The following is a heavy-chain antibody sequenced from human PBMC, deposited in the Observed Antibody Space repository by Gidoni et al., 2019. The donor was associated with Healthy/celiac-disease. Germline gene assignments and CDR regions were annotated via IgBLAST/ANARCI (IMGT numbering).Heavy chain of an antibody. J-gene: IGHJ3*02. CDR3: ARDALQTYITMIVVVTSGGDAFDI. Sequence: QVQLVQSGAEVKKPGASVKVSCKASGYTFTSYGISWVRQAPGQGLEWMGWISAYNGNTNYAQKLQGRVTMTTDTSTSTAYMELRSLRSDDTAVYYCARDALQTYITMIVVVTSGGDAFDIWGQGTMVTVSS. CDR2: ISAYNGNT. CDR1: GYTFTSYG. V-gene: IGHV1-18*01. D-gene: IGHD3-22*01.